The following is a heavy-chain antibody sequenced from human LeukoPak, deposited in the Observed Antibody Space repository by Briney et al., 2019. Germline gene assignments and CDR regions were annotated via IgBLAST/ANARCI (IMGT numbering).Heavy chain of an antibody. CDR1: GGSVSSWY. CDR3: ARETSLMGYASGLGFNY. D-gene: IGHD6-19*01. J-gene: IGHJ4*02. V-gene: IGHV4-59*02. Sequence: SETLSLTCTVSGGSVSSWYWSWIRQPPGKGLEWIGYIYDSGNTKYNPSLKSRVTISTDTPKNQFSLKLTSVTAADTATYYCARETSLMGYASGLGFNYWGQGILVTVSS. CDR2: IYDSGNT.